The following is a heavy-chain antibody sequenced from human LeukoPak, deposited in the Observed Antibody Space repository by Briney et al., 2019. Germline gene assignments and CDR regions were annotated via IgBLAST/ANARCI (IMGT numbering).Heavy chain of an antibody. D-gene: IGHD3-22*01. V-gene: IGHV3-23*01. CDR2: ISGSGGST. Sequence: GGSLRLSCVASGFTFSSYVMNWVRQAPGKGLEWVSAISGSGGSTYYADSVKGRFTISRDNSKNTLYLQMNSLRAEDTAVYYCAKVLSPYYYDSSGYYQDYWGQGTLVTVSS. J-gene: IGHJ4*02. CDR1: GFTFSSYV. CDR3: AKVLSPYYYDSSGYYQDY.